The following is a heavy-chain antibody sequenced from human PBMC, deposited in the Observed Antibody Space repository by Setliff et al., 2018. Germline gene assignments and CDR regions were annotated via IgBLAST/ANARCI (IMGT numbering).Heavy chain of an antibody. V-gene: IGHV3-11*04. CDR2: ISGDGITI. CDR3: ARDGVFYAMDF. D-gene: IGHD3-10*01. J-gene: IGHJ6*02. Sequence: PGGSLRLSCAASGFSFSYYYMSWVRQAPGKGLEWLSKISGDGITIYYADSVRGRFTISRDNAKNSLYLQMNSLRAEDSAVYYCARDGVFYAMDFWGQGTTVTVSS. CDR1: GFSFSYYY.